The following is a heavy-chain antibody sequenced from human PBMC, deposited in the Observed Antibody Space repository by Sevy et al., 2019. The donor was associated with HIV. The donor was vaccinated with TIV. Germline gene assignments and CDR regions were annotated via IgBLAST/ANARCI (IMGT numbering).Heavy chain of an antibody. CDR2: INEDGSRL. Sequence: GESLKISCVASRFTFSDSWMTWVRRAPGKGLERIAFINEDGSRLGYVDSVRGRFTISRENTKNSLYLQMNSLRAEDTAVYFCARDRAYSALDYWGQGTLVTVSS. D-gene: IGHD5-18*01. CDR3: ARDRAYSALDY. V-gene: IGHV3-7*01. J-gene: IGHJ4*02. CDR1: RFTFSDSW.